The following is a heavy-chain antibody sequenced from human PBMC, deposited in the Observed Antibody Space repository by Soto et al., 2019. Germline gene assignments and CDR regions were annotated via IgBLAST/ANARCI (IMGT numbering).Heavy chain of an antibody. CDR2: IYYSGST. Sequence: SETLSLTCTVSGGSISSADYYWSWIRQPPGKGLEWIGYIYYSGSTYYNPSLKSRVTISVDTSKNQFSLKLSSVTAADTVVYYCARVFSDDYQYYFDYWGQGTLVAVSS. D-gene: IGHD2-2*01. CDR1: GGSISSADYY. J-gene: IGHJ4*02. CDR3: ARVFSDDYQYYFDY. V-gene: IGHV4-30-4*01.